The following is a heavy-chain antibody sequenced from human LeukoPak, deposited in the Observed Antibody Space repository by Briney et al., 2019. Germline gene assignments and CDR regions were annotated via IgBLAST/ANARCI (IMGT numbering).Heavy chain of an antibody. V-gene: IGHV3-23*01. CDR1: GFAFSSYA. CDR2: IDAGGHNT. CDR3: AREQWLIGYYFDY. D-gene: IGHD6-19*01. Sequence: GGSLRLSCAASGFAFSSYAMSRVRQAPGKGLEWVSGIDAGGHNTYYADSVKGRFTISRDSFKNTLYLQINSLRVDDTAVYYCAREQWLIGYYFDYWGQGTLVTVS. J-gene: IGHJ4*02.